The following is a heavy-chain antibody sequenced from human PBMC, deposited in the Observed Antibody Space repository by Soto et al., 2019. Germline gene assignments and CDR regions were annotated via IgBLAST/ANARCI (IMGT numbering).Heavy chain of an antibody. D-gene: IGHD2-21*01. V-gene: IGHV4-30-2*01. CDR3: ARVLSEGYGPLSYVVYNWFDP. CDR2: ISPSETT. Sequence: QVQLQESASGLVKPSQTLSLTCSVSGGSIRSGGYYWSWIRQPPGKGLEWIGYISPSETTYYTLALERRVPIPVDKSKNQFSLKLTSVNVADTAVYYCARVLSEGYGPLSYVVYNWFDPWGRGTLVTVSS. CDR1: GGSIRSGGYY. J-gene: IGHJ5*02.